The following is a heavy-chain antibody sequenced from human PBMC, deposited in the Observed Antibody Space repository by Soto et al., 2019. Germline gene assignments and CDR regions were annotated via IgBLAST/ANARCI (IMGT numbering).Heavy chain of an antibody. Sequence: GASVKVSCKASGYTFTSYAMHWVRQAPGQRLEWMGWINAGNGNTKYSQKFQGRVTITRDTSASTAYMELSSLRSEDTAVYYCAGRYSGYDYTDLDYWGQGTLVTVSS. CDR2: INAGNGNT. CDR1: GYTFTSYA. D-gene: IGHD5-12*01. CDR3: AGRYSGYDYTDLDY. V-gene: IGHV1-3*01. J-gene: IGHJ4*02.